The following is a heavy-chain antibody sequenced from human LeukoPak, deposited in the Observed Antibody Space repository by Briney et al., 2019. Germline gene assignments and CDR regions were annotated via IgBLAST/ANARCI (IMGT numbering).Heavy chain of an antibody. CDR1: NYSISSGYY. D-gene: IGHD3-9*01. V-gene: IGHV4-38-2*02. CDR3: ARHVSNYYDILTGYYRPYYFDY. J-gene: IGHJ4*02. CDR2: IYYSGST. Sequence: SETLSLTCTVSNYSISSGYYWGWIRQPPGKGLEWIGSIYYSGSTYYNPSLKSRVTISVDTSKNQFSLKLSSVTAADTAVYYCARHVSNYYDILTGYYRPYYFDYWGQGTLVTVSS.